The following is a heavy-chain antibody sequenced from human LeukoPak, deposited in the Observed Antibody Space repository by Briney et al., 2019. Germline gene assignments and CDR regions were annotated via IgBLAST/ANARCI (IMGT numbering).Heavy chain of an antibody. CDR3: AKGGSYSLSHAFDI. D-gene: IGHD1-26*01. Sequence: PGGSLRPSCAASGFTFSSYTMNWVRQAPGKGLEWVSGISASGGSTYYADSVKGRFTISRDNSKNTLYLQMNSLRAEDTAVYYCAKGGSYSLSHAFDIWGQGTMVTASS. CDR1: GFTFSSYT. CDR2: ISASGGST. J-gene: IGHJ3*02. V-gene: IGHV3-23*01.